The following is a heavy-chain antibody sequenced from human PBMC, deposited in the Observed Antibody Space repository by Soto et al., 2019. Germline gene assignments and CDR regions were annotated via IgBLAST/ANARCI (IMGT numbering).Heavy chain of an antibody. D-gene: IGHD3-22*01. CDR2: IWYDGSNK. J-gene: IGHJ5*02. Sequence: QVQLVESGGGVVQPGRSLRLSCAASGFTFSSYGMHWVRQAPGKGLEWVAVIWYDGSNKYYADSVKGRFTISRDNSKNTLYLQMNSLRAEDTAVYYCARGGYYDSSGYYFPDENWFDPWGQGTLVTVSS. CDR1: GFTFSSYG. CDR3: ARGGYYDSSGYYFPDENWFDP. V-gene: IGHV3-33*01.